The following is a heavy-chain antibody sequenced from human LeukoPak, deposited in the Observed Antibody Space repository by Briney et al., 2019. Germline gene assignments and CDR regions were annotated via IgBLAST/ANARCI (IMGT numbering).Heavy chain of an antibody. Sequence: SGGSLRLSCAASGFTFDDYAMHWVRQAPGKGLEWVSGISWNSGSIGYADSVKGRFTISRDNAKNSLYLQMNSLRAEDTALYYCAKGKRGYSYGTLDYWGQGTLVTVSS. J-gene: IGHJ4*02. D-gene: IGHD5-18*01. V-gene: IGHV3-9*01. CDR1: GFTFDDYA. CDR3: AKGKRGYSYGTLDY. CDR2: ISWNSGSI.